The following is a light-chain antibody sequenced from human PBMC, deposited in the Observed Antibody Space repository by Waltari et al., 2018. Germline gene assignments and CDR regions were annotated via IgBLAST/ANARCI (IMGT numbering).Light chain of an antibody. V-gene: IGLV2-11*01. CDR2: DVN. CDR3: CSYAGSQTSV. CDR1: CPDIRRYHN. Sequence: AMTETCSLPPSPGPSLTISCPGTCPDIRRYHNLSWYQQHPGKAPKLMIYDVNKRPSGVPDRFSGSKSGNTASLTISGLQADDEADYYCCSYAGSQTSVFGGGTKVTVL. J-gene: IGLJ2*01.